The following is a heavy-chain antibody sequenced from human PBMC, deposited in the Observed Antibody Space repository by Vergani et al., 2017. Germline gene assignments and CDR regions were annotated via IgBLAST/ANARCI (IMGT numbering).Heavy chain of an antibody. CDR1: GFPFSDYG. V-gene: IGHV3-30*03. CDR2: ISYDGNKK. Sequence: QVQLVESGGGEVQPGRSLRLSCSAAGFPFSDYGVHWVRQAPGKGLEWVSVISYDGNKKNYADSVKGRFTISRDNSKNTLYLEMNALRAEDTAVYYCARDFLTRVTTLDYYYMSGWGKGTTVTVSS. CDR3: ARDFLTRVTTLDYYYMSG. J-gene: IGHJ6*03. D-gene: IGHD1-1*01.